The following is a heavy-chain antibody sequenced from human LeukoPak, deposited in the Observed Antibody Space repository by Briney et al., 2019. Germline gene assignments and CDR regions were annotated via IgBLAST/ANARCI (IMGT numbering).Heavy chain of an antibody. Sequence: PSETLSLTCTVSGGSISSGGYYWSWIRQHPGKGLEWIGYIYYSGSTYYNPSLKSRVTISVDTSKNQFSLKLSSVTAADMAVYYCAGGLRGYSYGYFDYWGQGTLVTVSS. CDR3: AGGLRGYSYGYFDY. V-gene: IGHV4-31*03. J-gene: IGHJ4*02. D-gene: IGHD5-18*01. CDR2: IYYSGST. CDR1: GGSISSGGYY.